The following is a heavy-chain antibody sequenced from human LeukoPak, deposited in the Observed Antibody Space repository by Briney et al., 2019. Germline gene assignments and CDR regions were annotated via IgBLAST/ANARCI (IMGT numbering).Heavy chain of an antibody. V-gene: IGHV4-59*01. Sequence: PSETLSLACTVSGGSISSYYWSWIRQFPGKGLEWIGYIYYTGSTNYSPSTNYSPSLKGRVTISVDTSKNQFSLKLTSVTAADTAVYYCARSLQSGPLLWFGEFDYWGQGTLVTVSS. CDR3: ARSLQSGPLLWFGEFDY. CDR2: IYYTGSTNYSPST. J-gene: IGHJ4*02. D-gene: IGHD3-10*01. CDR1: GGSISSYY.